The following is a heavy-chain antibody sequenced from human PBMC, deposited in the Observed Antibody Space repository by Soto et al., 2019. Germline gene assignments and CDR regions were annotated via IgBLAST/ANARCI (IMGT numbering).Heavy chain of an antibody. CDR3: ARRRDSSSSGAFDI. V-gene: IGHV4-61*01. CDR2: IYYSGCT. D-gene: IGHD6-6*01. J-gene: IGHJ3*02. CDR1: GGSVSSGSYY. Sequence: SETLSLTCTVSGGSVSSGSYYWSWIRQPPGKGLEWIGYIYYSGCTNYNPSLKSRVTISADTSKNQFSLKLSSVTAADTAVYYCARRRDSSSSGAFDIWGQGTRVTVSS.